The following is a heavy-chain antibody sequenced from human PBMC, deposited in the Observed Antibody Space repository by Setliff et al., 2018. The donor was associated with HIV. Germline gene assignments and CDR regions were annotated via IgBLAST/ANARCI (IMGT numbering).Heavy chain of an antibody. CDR3: ARQPGIAVAGPFDY. CDR1: GGPFSGYY. J-gene: IGHJ4*02. D-gene: IGHD6-19*01. V-gene: IGHV4-34*01. CDR2: INHSGTT. Sequence: SETLSLTCAVYGGPFSGYYWRWIRQPPGKGLEWIGEINHSGTTNYNPSLKSRVTMSVDTSKNQFSLRLSSVTAADTAVYYCARQPGIAVAGPFDYWGQGTLVTVSS.